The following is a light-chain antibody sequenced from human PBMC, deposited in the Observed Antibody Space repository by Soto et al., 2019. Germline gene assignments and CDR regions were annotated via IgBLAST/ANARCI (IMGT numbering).Light chain of an antibody. CDR3: QQSYTTPPLP. CDR1: QPITMY. CDR2: AAS. Sequence: DIQMTQSPSSLSASVGDRVTITCRASQPITMYLNWYQQKPGKAPILLMSAASSLQSGVPSRFSGSGSGTDFTLTISSLQPEDAATYYCQQSYTTPPLPFGGGTKVEIQ. J-gene: IGKJ4*01. V-gene: IGKV1-39*01.